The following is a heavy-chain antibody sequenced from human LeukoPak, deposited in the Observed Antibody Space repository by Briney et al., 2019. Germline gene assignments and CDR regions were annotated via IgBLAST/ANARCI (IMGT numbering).Heavy chain of an antibody. V-gene: IGHV4-38-2*02. D-gene: IGHD4-17*01. CDR1: GYSISSGYY. J-gene: IGHJ5*02. Sequence: PSETLSLTCTVSGYSISSGYYWGWIRQPPGKGLEWIGSIYHSGSTYYNPSLKSRVTISVDTSKNQFSLKLSSVTAADTAVYYCARDPGYGDYGNWFDPWGQGTLVTVSS. CDR3: ARDPGYGDYGNWFDP. CDR2: IYHSGST.